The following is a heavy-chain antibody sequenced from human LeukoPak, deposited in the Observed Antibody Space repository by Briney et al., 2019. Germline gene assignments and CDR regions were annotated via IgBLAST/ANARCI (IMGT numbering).Heavy chain of an antibody. CDR3: ARVMVGYSSGWYDY. V-gene: IGHV3-11*06. J-gene: IGHJ4*02. D-gene: IGHD6-19*01. Sequence: GGSLRLSCAASGFTFSDYYMSWLRQAPGKGLEWVSYISSSSSYTNYADSVKGRFTISRNNAKNSLYLQMNSLRAEDTAVYYCARVMVGYSSGWYDYWGQGTLVTVSS. CDR1: GFTFSDYY. CDR2: ISSSSSYT.